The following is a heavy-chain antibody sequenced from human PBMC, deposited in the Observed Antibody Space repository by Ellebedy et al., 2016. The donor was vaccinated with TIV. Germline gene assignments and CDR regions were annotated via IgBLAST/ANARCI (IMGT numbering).Heavy chain of an antibody. CDR1: GGTFSSYA. D-gene: IGHD2-2*01. CDR3: ARDGDYCSSASCYGYDY. V-gene: IGHV1-2*06. Sequence: AASVKVSCKASGGTFSSYAISWVRQAPGQGLEWMGRISPNSGATNYAQKFQGRVTMTRDTSISTAYMELSRLRSDDTAVYYCARDGDYCSSASCYGYDYWGQGTLVTVSS. CDR2: ISPNSGAT. J-gene: IGHJ4*02.